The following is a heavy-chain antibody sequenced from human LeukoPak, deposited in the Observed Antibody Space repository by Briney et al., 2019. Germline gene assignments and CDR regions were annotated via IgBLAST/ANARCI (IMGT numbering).Heavy chain of an antibody. CDR3: AKGRGTAVTSAANY. J-gene: IGHJ4*02. Sequence: GGSLRLSCAASGFTFSSYDMHWVRQATGKGLEWVSAIGTAGDTYYPGSVKGRFTISRENAKNSLYLQMNSLRAEDTAVYYCAKGRGTAVTSAANYWGQGTLVTVSS. CDR2: IGTAGDT. CDR1: GFTFSSYD. D-gene: IGHD4-17*01. V-gene: IGHV3-13*04.